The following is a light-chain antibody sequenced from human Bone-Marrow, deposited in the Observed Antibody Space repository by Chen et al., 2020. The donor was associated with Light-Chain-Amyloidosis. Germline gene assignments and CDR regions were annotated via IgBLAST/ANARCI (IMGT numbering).Light chain of an antibody. CDR3: QVWDRSSDRPV. J-gene: IGLJ3*02. V-gene: IGLV3-21*02. CDR1: NIGSTS. CDR2: DDS. Sequence: SYVLTQPSSVSVAPGQPATIACVGNNIGSTSVHWYQQTPGQAPLLVVYDDSDRPSGIPGRSSGSNSGNTATLTISRVEAGDEADYYCQVWDRSSDRPVFGGGTKLTVL.